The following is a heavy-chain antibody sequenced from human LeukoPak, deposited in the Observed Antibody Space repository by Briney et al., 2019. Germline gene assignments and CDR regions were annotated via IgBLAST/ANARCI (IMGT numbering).Heavy chain of an antibody. V-gene: IGHV1-2*02. CDR1: GYTFTGYY. CDR2: INPNSGGT. Sequence: ASVKVSCKASGYTFTGYYMHWVRQAPGQGLEWMGWINPNSGGTNYAQKFQGRVTMTRDTSVSTAYMELNRLRSDDTGVYYCARDTTTITYWFDPWGQGTLVTVPS. J-gene: IGHJ5*02. D-gene: IGHD5-12*01. CDR3: ARDTTTITYWFDP.